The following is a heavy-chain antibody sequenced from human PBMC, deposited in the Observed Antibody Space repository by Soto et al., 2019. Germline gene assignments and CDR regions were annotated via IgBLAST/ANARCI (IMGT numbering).Heavy chain of an antibody. CDR1: GFPFSSYA. CDR3: AKEWYGGGLGYYYYGMDV. V-gene: IGHV3-23*01. J-gene: IGHJ6*02. D-gene: IGHD4-17*01. Sequence: GGSLSLSCAASGFPFSSYAMSWVRQAPGKGLEWVSAISGSGGSTYYADSVKGRFTISRDNSKNTLYLQMNSLRAEDTAVYYCAKEWYGGGLGYYYYGMDVWGQGTTVTVSS. CDR2: ISGSGGST.